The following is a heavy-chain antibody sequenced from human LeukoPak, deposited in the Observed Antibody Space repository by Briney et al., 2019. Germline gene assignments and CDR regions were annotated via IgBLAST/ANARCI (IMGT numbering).Heavy chain of an antibody. CDR1: GYSISSGYY. CDR3: ARTTGYSSSWSTWFDP. D-gene: IGHD6-13*01. Sequence: SETLSLTCTVSGYSISSGYYWGWIRQPPGKGLEWIGSTYHSGSTYYNPSLKSRVTISVDTSKNQFSLKLSSVTAADTAVYYCARTTGYSSSWSTWFDPWGQGTLVTVSS. V-gene: IGHV4-38-2*02. CDR2: TYHSGST. J-gene: IGHJ5*02.